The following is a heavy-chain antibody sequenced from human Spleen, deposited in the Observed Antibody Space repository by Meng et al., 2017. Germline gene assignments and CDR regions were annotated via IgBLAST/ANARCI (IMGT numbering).Heavy chain of an antibody. D-gene: IGHD3-10*01. J-gene: IGHJ5*02. CDR1: GFNLRSYW. CDR2: LNRDETTI. V-gene: IGHV3-74*01. Sequence: EAKLVESGGGLVQPGGSLRLSCVASGFNLRSYWMHWVRQTPGKGLVWVSRLNRDETTISHTGSVMGRFTISRDVATNTLFLKMNSLSAEHTALYYCVRDFGGESDLWGQGTLVTVSS. CDR3: VRDFGGESDL.